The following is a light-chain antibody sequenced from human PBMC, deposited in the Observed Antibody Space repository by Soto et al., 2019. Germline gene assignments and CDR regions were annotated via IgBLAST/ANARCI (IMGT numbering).Light chain of an antibody. CDR2: EGS. J-gene: IGLJ1*01. Sequence: QCALTQPASVSGSPGQSITISCTGISSEVGSYNLVSWYQQHPGKAPKVMIYEGSKRPSGVSSRFSGSQSGNTASLTISGLQAEDEADYYCCSYAGGSALNYVFGTGTKVTVL. V-gene: IGLV2-23*01. CDR1: SSEVGSYNL. CDR3: CSYAGGSALNYV.